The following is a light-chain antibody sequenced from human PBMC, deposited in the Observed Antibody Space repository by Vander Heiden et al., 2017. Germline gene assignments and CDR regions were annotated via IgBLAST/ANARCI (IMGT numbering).Light chain of an antibody. J-gene: IGKJ2*01. Sequence: DIQIIQSPSTLSASVGDRVTITCRASQSISSWLAWYQHKPGKAPKPLIYKASTLESGVPSRFSGSGSGTEFTLTISSLQPDDFATFYCQQYNYYPYTFGQGTKLEIK. CDR2: KAS. CDR1: QSISSW. CDR3: QQYNYYPYT. V-gene: IGKV1-5*03.